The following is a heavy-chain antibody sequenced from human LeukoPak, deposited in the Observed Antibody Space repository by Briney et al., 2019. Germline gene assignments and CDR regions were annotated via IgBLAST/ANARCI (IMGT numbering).Heavy chain of an antibody. V-gene: IGHV1-8*01. CDR3: ARGGGYCSSTSCYTVFDY. CDR1: GYTFTSYD. CDR2: MNPNSGNT. J-gene: IGHJ4*02. D-gene: IGHD2-2*02. Sequence: GASVKVSCKASGYTFTSYDINWVRRATGQGLEWMGWMNPNSGNTGYAQKFQGRVTMTRNTSISTAYMELSSLRSEDTAVYYCARGGGYCSSTSCYTVFDYWGQGTLVTVSS.